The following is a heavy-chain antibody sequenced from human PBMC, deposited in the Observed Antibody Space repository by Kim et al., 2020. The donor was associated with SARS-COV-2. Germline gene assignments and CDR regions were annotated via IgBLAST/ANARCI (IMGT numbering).Heavy chain of an antibody. CDR3: SKDHPSSGWPTFDS. J-gene: IGHJ4*02. V-gene: IGHV3-23*01. Sequence: ADSVKGRFTLSRDITKDTLYLQINSLKADDTALYYCSKDHPSSGWPTFDSWGQGTLVAVSS. D-gene: IGHD6-19*01.